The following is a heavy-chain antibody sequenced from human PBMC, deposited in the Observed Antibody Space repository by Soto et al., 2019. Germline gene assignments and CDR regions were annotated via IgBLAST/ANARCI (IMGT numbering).Heavy chain of an antibody. CDR1: GYTLTELS. V-gene: IGHV1-24*01. CDR3: ASVTRGPAIVVVPDAMADYYYYYMDV. J-gene: IGHJ6*03. D-gene: IGHD2-2*01. CDR2: FDPEDGET. Sequence: GASVKVSCKVSGYTLTELSMHWVRQAPGKGLEWMGGFDPEDGETIYAQKFQGRVTMTEDTSTDTAYMELSSLRSEDTAVYYCASVTRGPAIVVVPDAMADYYYYYMDVWGKGTTVTVSS.